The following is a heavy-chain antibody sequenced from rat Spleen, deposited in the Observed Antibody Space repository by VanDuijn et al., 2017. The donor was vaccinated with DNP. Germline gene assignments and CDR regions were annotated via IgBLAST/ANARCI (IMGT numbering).Heavy chain of an antibody. Sequence: EVQLVESGGGLVQPGRSLKLSCAGSGFTFSDYYMAWVRQARTKGLDWVASISSDGGHTYYRESVKGRFTISRDNAKSTLSLQMGSLRSEDTATYYCTTLITFMNGWGQGTSVTVSS. J-gene: IGHJ4*01. D-gene: IGHD1-1*01. V-gene: IGHV5-20*01. CDR1: GFTFSDYY. CDR2: ISSDGGHT. CDR3: TTLITFMNG.